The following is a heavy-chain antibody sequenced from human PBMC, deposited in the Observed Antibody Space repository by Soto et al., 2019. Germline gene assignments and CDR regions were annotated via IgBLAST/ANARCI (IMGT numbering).Heavy chain of an antibody. D-gene: IGHD2-15*01. V-gene: IGHV4-39*01. CDR3: ARRGGGSYWYFDL. J-gene: IGHJ2*01. CDR2: IYYSGST. CDR1: GGSISSSSYY. Sequence: QLQLQESGPGLVKPSETLSLTCTVSGGSISSSSYYWGWIRQPPGKGLEWIGSIYYSGSTYYNPSLKSRVTISVDTSKNQFSLKLSSVTAADTAVYYCARRGGGSYWYFDLWGRGTLVTVSS.